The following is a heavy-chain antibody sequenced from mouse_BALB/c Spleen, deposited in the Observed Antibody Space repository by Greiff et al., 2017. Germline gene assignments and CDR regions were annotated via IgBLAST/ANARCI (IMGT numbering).Heavy chain of an antibody. V-gene: IGHV5-17*02. CDR3: ATYGNYAYYYAMDY. CDR2: ISSGSSTI. CDR1: GFTFSSFG. D-gene: IGHD2-1*01. Sequence: DVQLVESGGGLVQPGGSRKLSCAASGFTFSSFGMHWVRQAPEKGLEWVAYISSGSSTIYYADTVKGRFTISRDNPKNTLFLQMTSLRSEDTAMYYCATYGNYAYYYAMDYWGQGTSVTVSS. J-gene: IGHJ4*01.